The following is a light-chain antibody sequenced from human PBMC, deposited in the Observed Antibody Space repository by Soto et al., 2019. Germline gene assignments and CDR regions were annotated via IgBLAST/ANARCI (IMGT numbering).Light chain of an antibody. Sequence: EVVLTQSPVTLSLSPGERATLSCRASQSFRGLLAWYQQKPGQAPRLLIYDAYNRPTGIPPRFSGSGCGTYFTLTISSLEPEDSAVYYCQQRHMWPITFGQGTRLEIK. CDR2: DAY. CDR3: QQRHMWPIT. CDR1: QSFRGL. J-gene: IGKJ5*01. V-gene: IGKV3-11*01.